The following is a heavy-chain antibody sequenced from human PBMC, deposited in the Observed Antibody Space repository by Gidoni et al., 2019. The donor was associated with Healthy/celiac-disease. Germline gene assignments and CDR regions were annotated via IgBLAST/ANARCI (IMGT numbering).Heavy chain of an antibody. J-gene: IGHJ6*03. CDR1: GGSFSGYY. CDR3: ARGKGYCSSTSCYAAYYYYYMDV. CDR2: INHSGST. Sequence: QVQLQQWGAGLLTPSETLSLTCAVYGGSFSGYYWSWIRQPPGKGLEWIGEINHSGSTNYNPSLKSRVTISVDTSKNQFSLKLSSVTAADTAVYYCARGKGYCSSTSCYAAYYYYYMDVWGKGTTVTVSS. D-gene: IGHD2-2*01. V-gene: IGHV4-34*01.